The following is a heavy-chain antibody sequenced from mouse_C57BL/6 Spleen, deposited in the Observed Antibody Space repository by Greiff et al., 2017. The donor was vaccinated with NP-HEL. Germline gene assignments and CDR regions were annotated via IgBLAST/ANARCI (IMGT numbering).Heavy chain of an antibody. D-gene: IGHD4-1*01. J-gene: IGHJ2*01. CDR1: GYAFSSSW. Sequence: QVQLKESGPELVKPGASVKISCKASGYAFSSSWMNWVKQRPGKGLEWIGRIYPGDGDTNYNGKFKGKATLTADKSSSTAYMQLSSLTSEDSAVYFCARGGLGPSYYFDYWGQGTTLTVSS. V-gene: IGHV1-82*01. CDR2: IYPGDGDT. CDR3: ARGGLGPSYYFDY.